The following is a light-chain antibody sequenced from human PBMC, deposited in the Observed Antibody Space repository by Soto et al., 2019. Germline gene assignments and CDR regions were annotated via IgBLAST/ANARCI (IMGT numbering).Light chain of an antibody. J-gene: IGKJ1*01. CDR3: QQYGGMWT. Sequence: DVQMTQSPSTLSASIGDRVTITCRASESIRTWLAWYQHKPGKAPKFLIYDASSLESGVPSRFSGSGSGTEFTLTISNLQPDDFATYFCQQYGGMWTFGQGTKVDIK. CDR1: ESIRTW. V-gene: IGKV1-5*01. CDR2: DAS.